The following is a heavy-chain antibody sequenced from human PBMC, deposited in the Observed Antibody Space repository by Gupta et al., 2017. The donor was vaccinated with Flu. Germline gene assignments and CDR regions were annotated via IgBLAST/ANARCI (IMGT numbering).Heavy chain of an antibody. CDR2: IIPIFGTA. CDR3: ARSVLRFLEWFSPPRYGMDV. CDR1: GGTFSSYA. V-gene: IGHV1-69*01. Sequence: QVQLVQSGAEVKKPGSSVKVSCKASGGTFSSYAISWVRQAPGHGLEWMGGIIPIFGTANYAQKFQGRVTITADESTSTAYMELSSLRSEDTAVYYCARSVLRFLEWFSPPRYGMDVWGQGTTVTVSS. J-gene: IGHJ6*02. D-gene: IGHD3-3*01.